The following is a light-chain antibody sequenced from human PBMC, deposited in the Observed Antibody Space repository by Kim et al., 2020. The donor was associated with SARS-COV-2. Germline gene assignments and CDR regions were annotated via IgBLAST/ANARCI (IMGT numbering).Light chain of an antibody. V-gene: IGLV1-44*01. Sequence: SALTQPPSASGTPGQRVTISCSGSSSNIGTHTVHWFQQLPGTAPKLLIYNNDNRPSGVPARFSGSKSATSASLAISGLQSEDEADYYCAAWDGSLNGQLFGGGTRLTVL. J-gene: IGLJ3*02. CDR1: SSNIGTHT. CDR3: AAWDGSLNGQL. CDR2: NND.